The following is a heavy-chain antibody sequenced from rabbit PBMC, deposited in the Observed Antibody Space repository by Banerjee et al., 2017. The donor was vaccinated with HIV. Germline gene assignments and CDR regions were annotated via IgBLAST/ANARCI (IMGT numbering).Heavy chain of an antibody. CDR1: GFDFSSNA. J-gene: IGHJ3*01. D-gene: IGHD4-1*01. Sequence: QEQLVESGGGLVQPEGSLTLTCKASGFDFSSNAMCWVRQAPGKGLEWIGCIYTGSGTTYYASWAKGRFTISKTSSTTVTLQMTSLTAADTATYFCARDRWLRCMDLWGQGTLVTDS. CDR3: ARDRWLRCMDL. V-gene: IGHV1S45*01. CDR2: IYTGSGTT.